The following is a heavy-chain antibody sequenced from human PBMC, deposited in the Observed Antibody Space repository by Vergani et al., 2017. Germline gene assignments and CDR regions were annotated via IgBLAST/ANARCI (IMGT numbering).Heavy chain of an antibody. D-gene: IGHD1-26*01. CDR3: ARSESGSYYGELDY. J-gene: IGHJ4*02. CDR1: GGSISSYY. CDR2: IYYSGST. Sequence: QVQLQESGPGLVKPSETLSLTCTVSGGSISSYYWSWIRQPPGKGLEWIGYIYYSGSTNYNPSLKSRVTISVDTSKNQFSLKLSSVTAADTAVYYCARSESGSYYGELDYWGQGTLVTVSS. V-gene: IGHV4-59*01.